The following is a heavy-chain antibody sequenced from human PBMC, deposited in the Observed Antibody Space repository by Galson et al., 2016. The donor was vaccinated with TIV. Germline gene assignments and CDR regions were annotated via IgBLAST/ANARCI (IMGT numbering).Heavy chain of an antibody. CDR3: SRGFNDGFDFYYGMDV. J-gene: IGHJ6*02. D-gene: IGHD5-18*01. V-gene: IGHV1-2*02. CDR1: GYPFSAYY. CDR2: INPCGDDT. Sequence: SVKVSCKASGYPFSAYYIHWVRQTPGQGLEWMGWINPCGDDTNYEQRFQGRVSMTSDTSINTAYMELSSLRSDDTAIFFCSRGFNDGFDFYYGMDVWGQGTTVTVSS.